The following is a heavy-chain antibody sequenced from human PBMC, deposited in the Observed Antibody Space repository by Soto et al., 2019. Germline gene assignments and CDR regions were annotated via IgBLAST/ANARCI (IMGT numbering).Heavy chain of an antibody. Sequence: SETLSLTCTVSDASVWSDSYFWTWIRQPPGKGLEWIAYISHTGDTNYNPSLKRRVTISIDTSRNQFSLTVTSVTAADTAVYFCARIVVGVTVDLWGQGSLVTVSS. CDR3: ARIVVGVTVDL. CDR2: ISHTGDT. V-gene: IGHV4-61*01. CDR1: DASVWSDSYF. J-gene: IGHJ4*02. D-gene: IGHD1-26*01.